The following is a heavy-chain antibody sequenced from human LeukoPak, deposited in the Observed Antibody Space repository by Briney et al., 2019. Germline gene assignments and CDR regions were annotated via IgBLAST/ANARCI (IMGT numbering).Heavy chain of an antibody. D-gene: IGHD3-22*01. CDR1: GYSFTSSR. J-gene: IGHJ5*02. CDR3: ARLLRQGYDSSPFDP. Sequence: GEPLNSSAKCSGYSFTSSRIGWVRKLHGRGLRWLGILYPGDSHTRYSPSFQGQVTISVDKSISTANLQWSSLKASDTAMYYCARLLRQGYDSSPFDPWGQGTLVTVSS. V-gene: IGHV5-51*01. CDR2: LYPGDSHT.